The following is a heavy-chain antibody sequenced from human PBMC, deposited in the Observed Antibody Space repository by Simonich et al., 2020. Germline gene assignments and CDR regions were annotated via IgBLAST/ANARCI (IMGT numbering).Heavy chain of an antibody. V-gene: IGHV4-59*08. CDR1: GGSISSYY. CDR2: IYYSRST. Sequence: QVQLQESGPGLVKPSETLSLTCTVSGGSISSYYWSWNRPPPGKGLEWIGYIYYSRSTHYNPSLKSRVTISVDTSKNQFSLKLSSVTAADTAVYYCATLPDYWGQGTLVTVSS. J-gene: IGHJ4*02. CDR3: ATLPDY.